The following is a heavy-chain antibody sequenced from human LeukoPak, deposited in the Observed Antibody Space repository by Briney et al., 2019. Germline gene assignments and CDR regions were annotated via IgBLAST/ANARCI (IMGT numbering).Heavy chain of an antibody. CDR2: INPSSGDA. CDR1: GYTFTDYY. D-gene: IGHD2-2*01. CDR3: VRAIIGYCTSITCPTNAFDF. V-gene: IGHV1-2*06. J-gene: IGHJ3*01. Sequence: ASVKVSCKASGYTFTDYYMHWVRQAPGQGLEWMGRINPSSGDANYPQNFRGRVTMTRDTSRNIAYMELSSLRPDDTAVYYCVRAIIGYCTSITCPTNAFDFWGQGTMVTVSS.